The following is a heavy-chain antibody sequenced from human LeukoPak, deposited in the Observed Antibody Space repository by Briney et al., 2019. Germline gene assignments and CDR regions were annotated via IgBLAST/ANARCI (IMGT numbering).Heavy chain of an antibody. Sequence: ASVKVSCKASGYTFTGYYMHWVRQAPGQGLEWMGWINPDNGGTYYAQKFQGRVTMTRDTSISTAYMELSRLRSDDTAVYYCARYGDYVPVYYYYGMDVWGQGTTVTVSS. CDR2: INPDNGGT. CDR1: GYTFTGYY. D-gene: IGHD4-17*01. V-gene: IGHV1-2*02. J-gene: IGHJ6*02. CDR3: ARYGDYVPVYYYYGMDV.